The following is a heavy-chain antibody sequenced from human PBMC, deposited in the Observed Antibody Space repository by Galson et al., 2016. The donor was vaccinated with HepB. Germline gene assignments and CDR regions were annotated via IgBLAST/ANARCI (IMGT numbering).Heavy chain of an antibody. CDR1: GFTVSSDY. Sequence: SLRLSCAVSGFTVSSDYMSWVRQAPGKELEWVSVIYSGGDTYYADSVKGRFTISRDNSKNTLYLQMNSLRTEDTAVYYCARDGARYIAARPLNYWGQGTLVTVSS. CDR2: IYSGGDT. D-gene: IGHD6-6*01. J-gene: IGHJ4*02. CDR3: ARDGARYIAARPLNY. V-gene: IGHV3-66*01.